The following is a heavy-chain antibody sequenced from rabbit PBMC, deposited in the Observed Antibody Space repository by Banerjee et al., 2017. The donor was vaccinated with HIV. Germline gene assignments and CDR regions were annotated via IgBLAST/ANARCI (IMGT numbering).Heavy chain of an antibody. Sequence: QEQLVESGGGLVKPEGSLTLTCTASGLSFSNKYVMCWVRQAPGKGLEWIGCINTSSGNTVYATWAKGRFTISKTSWTTVTLQMTSLTAADTATYFCAREDYAGYGFFNLWGPGTLVTVS. J-gene: IGHJ4*01. D-gene: IGHD3-1*01. CDR1: GLSFSNKYV. CDR2: INTSSGNT. V-gene: IGHV1S45*01. CDR3: AREDYAGYGFFNL.